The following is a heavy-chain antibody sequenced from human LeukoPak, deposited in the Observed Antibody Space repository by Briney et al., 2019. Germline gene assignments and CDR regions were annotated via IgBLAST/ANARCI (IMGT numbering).Heavy chain of an antibody. CDR2: IHHTGST. CDR1: GGSISSGGYS. J-gene: IGHJ2*01. CDR3: ASGYWFLDL. V-gene: IGHV4-30-2*01. Sequence: PSETLSLTCAASGGSISSGGYSWPWIRQPPGKGLEWIGYIHHTGSTYYKPSLKSRVTISVDRSKNQFSLKLTSVTAADTAVYYCASGYWFLDLWGRGTLVTVSS.